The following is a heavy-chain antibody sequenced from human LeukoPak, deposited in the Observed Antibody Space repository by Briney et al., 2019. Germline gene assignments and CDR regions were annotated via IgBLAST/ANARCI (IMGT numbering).Heavy chain of an antibody. CDR3: AKDLHDMITFGGVIGGPDY. J-gene: IGHJ4*02. Sequence: PGGSLRLSCAASGFTFSSYWMSWVRQAPGKGLEWVANIKQDGSEKYYVDSVKGRFTISRDNAKNSLYLQMNSLRAEDTAVYYCAKDLHDMITFGGVIGGPDYWGQGTLVTVSS. CDR2: IKQDGSEK. CDR1: GFTFSSYW. V-gene: IGHV3-7*01. D-gene: IGHD3-16*02.